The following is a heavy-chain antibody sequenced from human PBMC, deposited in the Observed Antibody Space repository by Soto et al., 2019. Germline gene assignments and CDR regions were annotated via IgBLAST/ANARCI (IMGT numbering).Heavy chain of an antibody. Sequence: TGGSLRLSCAASGFTFSSYAMHWVRQAPGKGLEWVAVISYDGSNKYYADSVKGRFTISRDNSKNTLYLQMNSLRAEDTAVYYCARVMEQWLGGNYYYGMDVWGQGTTVTVS. CDR2: ISYDGSNK. V-gene: IGHV3-30-3*01. CDR1: GFTFSSYA. CDR3: ARVMEQWLGGNYYYGMDV. D-gene: IGHD6-19*01. J-gene: IGHJ6*02.